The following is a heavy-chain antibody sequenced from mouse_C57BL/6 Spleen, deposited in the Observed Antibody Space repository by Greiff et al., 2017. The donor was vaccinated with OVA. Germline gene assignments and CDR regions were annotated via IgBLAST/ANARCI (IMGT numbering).Heavy chain of an antibody. Sequence: VKVEESGPGLVQPSQSLSITCTVSGFSLTSYGVHWVRQSPGKGLEWLGVIWSGGSTDYNAAFISRLSISKDNSKSQVFFKMNSLQADDTAIYYCARRGDGYYPYYAMDYWGQGTSVTVSS. CDR3: ARRGDGYYPYYAMDY. D-gene: IGHD2-3*01. J-gene: IGHJ4*01. CDR1: GFSLTSYG. V-gene: IGHV2-2*01. CDR2: IWSGGST.